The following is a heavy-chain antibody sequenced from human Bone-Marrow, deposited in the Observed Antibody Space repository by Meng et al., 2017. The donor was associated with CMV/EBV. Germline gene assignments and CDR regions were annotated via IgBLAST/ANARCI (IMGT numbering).Heavy chain of an antibody. D-gene: IGHD3-10*01. CDR3: ARQYYGSGSYYNNWFDP. J-gene: IGHJ5*02. V-gene: IGHV5-51*01. CDR1: AYSFTNYW. CDR2: IYPGDSET. Sequence: KVSCKASAYSFTNYWIGWVRQMPGKGLEWVGIIYPGDSETKYSPSFEGQVTISVDKSIDTAYLQWSSLKASDTAMYYCARQYYGSGSYYNNWFDPWGQGTLVTVSS.